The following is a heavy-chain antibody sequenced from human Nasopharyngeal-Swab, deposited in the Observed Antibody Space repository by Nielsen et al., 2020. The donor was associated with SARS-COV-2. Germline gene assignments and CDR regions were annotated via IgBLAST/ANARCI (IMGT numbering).Heavy chain of an antibody. V-gene: IGHV3-53*05. D-gene: IGHD6-19*01. Sequence: GESLKISCAASGFTVSSNYMSWVRQAPGKGLEWVSVIYSGGSTYYIESVKGRFTVSRDNSRNTLYLQMNSLRPEDTAVYYCAREKAVAGIGGYHYYGMDVWGQGTTVTVSS. J-gene: IGHJ6*02. CDR3: AREKAVAGIGGYHYYGMDV. CDR1: GFTVSSNY. CDR2: IYSGGST.